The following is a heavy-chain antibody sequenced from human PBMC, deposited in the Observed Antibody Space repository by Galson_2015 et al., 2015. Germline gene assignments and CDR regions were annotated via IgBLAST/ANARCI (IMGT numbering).Heavy chain of an antibody. V-gene: IGHV3-33*01. J-gene: IGHJ4*02. CDR1: GFTFSSYG. D-gene: IGHD1-1*01. Sequence: SLRLSCAASGFTFSSYGMHWVRQAPGKGLEWVAVIWYDGSNKHYADSVKGRFTISRDNPKNTLYLQMNSLRGEDTAVYYCARGGLEGGLDYWGQGTLVTVSS. CDR3: ARGGLEGGLDY. CDR2: IWYDGSNK.